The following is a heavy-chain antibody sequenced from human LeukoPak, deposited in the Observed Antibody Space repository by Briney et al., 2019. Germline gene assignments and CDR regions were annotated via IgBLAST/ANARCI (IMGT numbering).Heavy chain of an antibody. Sequence: SETLSLTCAVYGGSFSGYYWSLIRQPPWKGLEWIGEINHSGSTNYNPSLKSRVTISVDTSKNQFSLKLSSVTAADTAVYYCARGGGSGSYYRNWGQGTLVTVSS. D-gene: IGHD3-10*01. CDR2: INHSGST. V-gene: IGHV4-34*01. CDR3: ARGGGSGSYYRN. CDR1: GGSFSGYY. J-gene: IGHJ4*02.